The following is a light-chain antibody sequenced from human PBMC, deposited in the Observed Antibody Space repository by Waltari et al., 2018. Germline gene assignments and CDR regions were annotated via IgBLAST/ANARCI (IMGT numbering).Light chain of an antibody. Sequence: QSVLTQPPSVSGAPGQRVTISCTGSSSNIGAPYDVHWYQQLPGTAPKLLIHRNTNRPSGVPDRFSGSKSGTSASLAITGLQAEDEADYYCQSYDSSLSGVVFGGGTQLTVL. CDR1: SSNIGAPYD. CDR2: RNT. J-gene: IGLJ2*01. V-gene: IGLV1-40*01. CDR3: QSYDSSLSGVV.